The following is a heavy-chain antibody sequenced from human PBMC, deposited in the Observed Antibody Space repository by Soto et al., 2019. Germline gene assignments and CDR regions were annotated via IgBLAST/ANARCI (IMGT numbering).Heavy chain of an antibody. J-gene: IGHJ3*01. Sequence: QGQLVQSGAEVKKPGASVKVSCEASGYTFTSYAIHWVRQAPGQRLEWMGWINPGKETTRYSQRFQGRVTITSATSANTVYMLLSSVTSEDKALYFCAREQEYGSGSLDVWGQGTMVIVSS. CDR1: GYTFTSYA. V-gene: IGHV1-3*01. CDR3: AREQEYGSGSLDV. D-gene: IGHD3-10*01. CDR2: INPGKETT.